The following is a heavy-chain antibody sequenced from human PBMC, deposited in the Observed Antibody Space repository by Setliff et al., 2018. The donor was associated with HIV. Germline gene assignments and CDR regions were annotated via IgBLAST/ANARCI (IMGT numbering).Heavy chain of an antibody. Sequence: PGGSLRLSCAASGFTFSSYSMNWVRQAPGKGLEWVSYISSDTRIINYADSVKGRFTISRDNAKNSLYLQMNSLRVEDTALYYCARDLNWGFDYWGQGTLVTVSS. V-gene: IGHV3-48*01. J-gene: IGHJ4*02. CDR1: GFTFSSYS. D-gene: IGHD7-27*01. CDR3: ARDLNWGFDY. CDR2: ISSDTRII.